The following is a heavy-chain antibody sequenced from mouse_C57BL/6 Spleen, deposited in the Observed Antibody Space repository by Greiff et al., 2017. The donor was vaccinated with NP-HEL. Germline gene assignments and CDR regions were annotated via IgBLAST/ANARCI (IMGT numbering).Heavy chain of an antibody. CDR1: GYTFTGYW. CDR2: ILPGSGST. V-gene: IGHV1-9*01. D-gene: IGHD3-1*01. J-gene: IGHJ4*01. CDR3: ARRGYDYAMDY. Sequence: QVQLQQPGAELVRPGSSVKLSCKASGYTFTGYWIEWVKQRPGHGLEWIGEILPGSGSTNYNEKFKGKATFTADTSSNTAYMQLSSLTTEDSAIYYCARRGYDYAMDYWGQGTSVTVSS.